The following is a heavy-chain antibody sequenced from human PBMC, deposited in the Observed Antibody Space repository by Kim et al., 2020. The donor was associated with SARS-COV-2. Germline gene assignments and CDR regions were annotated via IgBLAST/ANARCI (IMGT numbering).Heavy chain of an antibody. CDR1: GYSISSGYY. J-gene: IGHJ4*02. Sequence: SETLSLTCTVSGYSISSGYYWGWIRQPPGKGLEWIGSIYHSGSTYYNPSLKSRVTISVDTSKNQFSLKLSSVTAADTAVYYCARTYSSSPRDWGQGTLVTVSS. CDR3: ARTYSSSPRD. D-gene: IGHD6-6*01. V-gene: IGHV4-38-2*02. CDR2: IYHSGST.